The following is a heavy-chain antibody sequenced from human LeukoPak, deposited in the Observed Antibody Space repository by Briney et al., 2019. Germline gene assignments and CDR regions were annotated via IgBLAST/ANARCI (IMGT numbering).Heavy chain of an antibody. V-gene: IGHV4-59*01. CDR3: ARATTSSVTAYYYGMDV. CDR2: IYYSGST. Sequence: SETLSLTCTVSGGSISSYYWSWIRQPPGKGLEWIGYIYYSGSTNYNPSLKSRVTISVDTSKNQFSLKLSPVTAADTAVYYCARATTSSVTAYYYGMDVWGQGTTVTVSS. J-gene: IGHJ6*02. CDR1: GGSISSYY. D-gene: IGHD1-14*01.